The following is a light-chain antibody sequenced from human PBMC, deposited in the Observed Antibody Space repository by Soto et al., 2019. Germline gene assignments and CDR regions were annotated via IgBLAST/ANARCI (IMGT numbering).Light chain of an antibody. CDR2: AAS. Sequence: ETVLTQSPGTLALSPGERVTLSCRASQSVTYRYLAWYQQKPGQAPRLLIYAASTRATGIPDRFSGSGSGTDFTFTISRLEPGDFAVYYCRQYGSSPWTFGQGTKVDIK. J-gene: IGKJ1*01. CDR3: RQYGSSPWT. CDR1: QSVTYRY. V-gene: IGKV3-20*01.